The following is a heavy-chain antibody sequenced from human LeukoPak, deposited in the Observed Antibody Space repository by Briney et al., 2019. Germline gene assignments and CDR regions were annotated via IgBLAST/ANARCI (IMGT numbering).Heavy chain of an antibody. CDR3: ARLAVGDWFDY. V-gene: IGHV4-30-4*01. Sequence: SETLSLTCTVSGGSISSGDYYWSWIRQPPGKGLEWIGFIYYSGRTKYNPSLTSRVTMSVDTSKNQFSLKLRSVTAADTAVYYCARLAVGDWFDYWGQGTLVTVSS. CDR2: IYYSGRT. J-gene: IGHJ4*02. D-gene: IGHD3-10*01. CDR1: GGSISSGDYY.